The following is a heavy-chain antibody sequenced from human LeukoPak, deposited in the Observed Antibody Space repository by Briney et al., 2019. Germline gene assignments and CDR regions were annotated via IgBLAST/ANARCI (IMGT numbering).Heavy chain of an antibody. V-gene: IGHV2-70*11. CDR1: GVSLSTSGMF. CDR2: IDWDDDK. CDR3: AREFRGDWYFDL. Sequence: SGPTLVNPTQTLTLTCTFSGVSLSTSGMFVSWIRQPPGKALEWLARIDWDDDKYYSTSLKTRLTISKDTSKNQVVLTMTNMDPVDTATYYCAREFRGDWYFDLWGRGTLVTVSS. J-gene: IGHJ2*01. D-gene: IGHD3-10*01.